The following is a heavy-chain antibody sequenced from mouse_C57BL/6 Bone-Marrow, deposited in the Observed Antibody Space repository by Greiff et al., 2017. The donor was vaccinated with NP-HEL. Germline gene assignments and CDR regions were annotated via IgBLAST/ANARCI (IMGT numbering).Heavy chain of an antibody. J-gene: IGHJ1*03. CDR2: ISNLAYSI. Sequence: EVKLMESGGGLVQPGGSLKLSCAASGFTFSDYGMAWVRQAPRKGPEWVAFISNLAYSIYYADTVTGRFTISRENAKNTLYLEMSSLRSEDTAMYYCARRTTPWYFDAWGTGTTVTVSS. CDR3: ARRTTPWYFDA. V-gene: IGHV5-15*01. CDR1: GFTFSDYG. D-gene: IGHD1-1*01.